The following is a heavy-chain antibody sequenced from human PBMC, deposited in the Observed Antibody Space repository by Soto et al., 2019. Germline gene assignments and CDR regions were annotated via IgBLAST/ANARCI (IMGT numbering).Heavy chain of an antibody. CDR3: ARSPALFFRAEDGIRAKLPVSAFLLNRSSDL. D-gene: IGHD3-3*01. J-gene: IGHJ2*01. CDR2: ISYDGSNQ. V-gene: IGHV3-30-3*01. Sequence: PGKWLVWVAVISYDGSNQYSADSVKRRCTISRDNSKNTLSLQMNSLRAEDTAVYYCARSPALFFRAEDGIRAKLPVSAFLLNRSSDL.